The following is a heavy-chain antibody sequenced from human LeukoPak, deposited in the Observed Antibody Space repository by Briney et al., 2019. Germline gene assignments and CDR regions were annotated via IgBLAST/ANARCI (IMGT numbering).Heavy chain of an antibody. D-gene: IGHD3-22*01. V-gene: IGHV3-11*04. CDR1: GFPFNDYY. CDR2: ISSDGSII. CDR3: AKAGYYDSSGYFTFDY. J-gene: IGHJ4*02. Sequence: GGSLRLSCAASGFPFNDYYMSWIRQAPGKGLEWVSYISSDGSIIYYADSVKGRFTISRDNAKNSLYLQMNSLRAEDTAVYYCAKAGYYDSSGYFTFDYWGQGTLVTVSS.